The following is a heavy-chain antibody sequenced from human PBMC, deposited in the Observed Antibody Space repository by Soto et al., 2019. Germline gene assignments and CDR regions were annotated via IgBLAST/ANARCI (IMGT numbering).Heavy chain of an antibody. CDR2: IYWNDDK. CDR3: AHPGYSSSWYSFDY. D-gene: IGHD6-13*01. CDR1: GFSLSTSGVG. J-gene: IGHJ4*02. V-gene: IGHV2-5*01. Sequence: QITLKESGPTLVKPTQTLTLTCTFSGFSLSTSGVGVGWIRQPPGKALEWLALIYWNDDKRYSPSLNSRLTITKDTSKNQVVLTTTNMDPVETATYYCAHPGYSSSWYSFDYWGQGTLVTVSS.